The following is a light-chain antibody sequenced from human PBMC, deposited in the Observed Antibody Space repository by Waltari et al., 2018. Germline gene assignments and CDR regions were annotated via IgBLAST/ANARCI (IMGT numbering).Light chain of an antibody. J-gene: IGLJ2*01. Sequence: SYELTQPPSLSVSPGQTATIPCSGNKLGVQHACWYQPRRGQSPLLLIYQENKRPSVIPARFSGSNSGNPATLTITGTQPIEEADYYCQAWDSNIVIFGGGTKLTVL. CDR1: KLGVQH. CDR3: QAWDSNIVI. V-gene: IGLV3-1*01. CDR2: QEN.